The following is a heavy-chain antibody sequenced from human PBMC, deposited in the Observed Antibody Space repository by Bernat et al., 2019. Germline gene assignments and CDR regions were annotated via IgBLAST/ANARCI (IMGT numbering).Heavy chain of an antibody. Sequence: QVQLVESGGGLVKPGGSLRLSCAASGFTFSDYYMSWIRQAPGKGLDWGSYSSSSSYTNYADSVKDRFTISRDNAKNSLYLQMNSLRAEDTAVYYCARGTSTSAPYMDVWGKGTTVTVSS. CDR1: GFTFSDYY. CDR3: ARGTSTSAPYMDV. J-gene: IGHJ6*03. CDR2: SSSSSYT. V-gene: IGHV3-11*05.